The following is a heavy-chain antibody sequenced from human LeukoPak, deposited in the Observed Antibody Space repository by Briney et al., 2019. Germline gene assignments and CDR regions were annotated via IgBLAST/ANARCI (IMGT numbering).Heavy chain of an antibody. J-gene: IGHJ4*02. CDR3: AMGDYFDY. V-gene: IGHV3-7*01. CDR1: GFTFSSNW. CDR2: INQYESEK. Sequence: GGSLRLSCAASGFTFSSNWMSWVRQAPGKGLEWVANINQYESEKYYVDSVKGRFTISRDNAKNSLYLQMNSLRVEDTAMYYCAMGDYFDYWGQGTLVTVSS.